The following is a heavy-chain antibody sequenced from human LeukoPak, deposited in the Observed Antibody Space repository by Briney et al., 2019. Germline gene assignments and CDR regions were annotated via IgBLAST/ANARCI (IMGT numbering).Heavy chain of an antibody. V-gene: IGHV1-2*02. D-gene: IGHD3-9*01. Sequence: ASVKVSCKASGYTFSGYYMHWVRQAPGQGLEWMGWINPKSGGTNEAQKFHDRVTMTRDTSIRAAYMEVSRLRSDDTAVYYCARSPDILTGENFDYWGQGTLVTVSS. CDR2: INPKSGGT. CDR1: GYTFSGYY. CDR3: ARSPDILTGENFDY. J-gene: IGHJ4*02.